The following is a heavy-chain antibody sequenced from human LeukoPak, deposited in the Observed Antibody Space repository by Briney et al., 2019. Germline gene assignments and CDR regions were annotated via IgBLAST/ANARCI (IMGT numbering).Heavy chain of an antibody. Sequence: SETLSLTCTVSGGSISSYYWSWIRQPPGKGLEWIGYIYYSGSTNYNPSLKSRVTISVDTSKNQFSLKLSSVTAADTAVYYCARGQGYDILTGYHYDYWGQGTLVTVSS. CDR3: ARGQGYDILTGYHYDY. CDR1: GGSISSYY. J-gene: IGHJ4*02. V-gene: IGHV4-59*12. CDR2: IYYSGST. D-gene: IGHD3-9*01.